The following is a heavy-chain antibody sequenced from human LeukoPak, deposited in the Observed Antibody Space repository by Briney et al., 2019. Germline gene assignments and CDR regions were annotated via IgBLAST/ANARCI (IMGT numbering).Heavy chain of an antibody. Sequence: GGSLRLSCAASGFTFSSYSMNWVRQAPGKGLEWVSYISSSSSTIYYADSVKGRFTISRDNAKNSLYLQMNSLRAEDTAVYYCARIVATIHFDYWGQGTLVTVSS. CDR1: GFTFSSYS. CDR2: ISSSSSTI. D-gene: IGHD5-12*01. CDR3: ARIVATIHFDY. V-gene: IGHV3-48*04. J-gene: IGHJ4*02.